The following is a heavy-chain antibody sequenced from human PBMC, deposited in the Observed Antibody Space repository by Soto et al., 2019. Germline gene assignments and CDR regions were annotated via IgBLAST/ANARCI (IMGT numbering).Heavy chain of an antibody. J-gene: IGHJ6*04. CDR1: GFSFSSFA. CDR3: AKGVELDV. CDR2: IGDSGAST. V-gene: IGHV3-23*01. Sequence: EVLLLESGGGLVQPGGSLRLSCEASGFSFSSFAMNWVRQAPGKGLEWVSAIGDSGASTYYAYSVKGRFTISRDNSRNTLYLQLNSLRAVDTAVYYCAKGVELDVCGNGTTVTVSS. D-gene: IGHD1-26*01.